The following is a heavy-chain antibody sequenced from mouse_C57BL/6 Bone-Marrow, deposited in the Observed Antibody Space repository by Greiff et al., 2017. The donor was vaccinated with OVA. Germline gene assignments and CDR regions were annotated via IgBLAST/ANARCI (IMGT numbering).Heavy chain of an antibody. J-gene: IGHJ1*03. Sequence: QVQLKESGPELVKPGASVKLSCKASGYTFTSYAINWVKPRPGQGLEWIGWIYPSDGSTQYNEKFKGTATLPVDPSSSTAYMELHSLTSEDSAVDFCARDYYYLRDFDVWGTGTTVTVSS. D-gene: IGHD1-1*01. CDR1: GYTFTSYA. CDR3: ARDYYYLRDFDV. V-gene: IGHV1-85*01. CDR2: IYPSDGST.